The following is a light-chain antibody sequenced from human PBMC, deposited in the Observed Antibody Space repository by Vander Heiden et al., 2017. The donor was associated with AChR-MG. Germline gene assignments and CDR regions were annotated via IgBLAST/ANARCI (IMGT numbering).Light chain of an antibody. V-gene: IGLV2-14*01. Sequence: QSALSQPASVSGSPGQSITISCTGTSSDVGGYNYVSWYQQHPSKAPKLVIYDVSNRTSGVSIRFSGSKSGNTASLTISGLQAEDEADYYCSSHTSSSTLGVFGGGTKLTVL. CDR1: SSDVGGYNY. CDR3: SSHTSSSTLGV. J-gene: IGLJ2*01. CDR2: DVS.